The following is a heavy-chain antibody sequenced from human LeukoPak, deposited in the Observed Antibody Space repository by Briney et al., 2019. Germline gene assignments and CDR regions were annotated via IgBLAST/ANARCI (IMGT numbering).Heavy chain of an antibody. J-gene: IGHJ4*02. CDR1: GYSISSDYY. CDR3: ARIEDVTRGYNHAYYFDY. Sequence: ASETLSLTCTVSGYSISSDYYWGWIRQPPGKGLEWIGNIFHNGNTYYNPSLKSRVTMSIDTSKKQFSLKLRTATAADTAVYYCARIEDVTRGYNHAYYFDYWGQGTLVTVSS. D-gene: IGHD5-18*01. CDR2: IFHNGNT. V-gene: IGHV4-38-2*02.